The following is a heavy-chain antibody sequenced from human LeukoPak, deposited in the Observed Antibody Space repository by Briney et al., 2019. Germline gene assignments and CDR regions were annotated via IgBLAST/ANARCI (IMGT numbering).Heavy chain of an antibody. CDR2: INSDGSST. CDR1: GFTFSSCW. V-gene: IGHV3-74*01. D-gene: IGHD3-10*01. J-gene: IGHJ6*02. CDR3: AMVRGYYYHGLDV. Sequence: GSLRLSCAASGFTFSSCWMHLVRQAPGKGLVWVSRINSDGSSTSYADSVKGRFTISRDNAMNTLYLQMNSLRAEDTAVYYCAMVRGYYYHGLDVWGQGTTVTVSS.